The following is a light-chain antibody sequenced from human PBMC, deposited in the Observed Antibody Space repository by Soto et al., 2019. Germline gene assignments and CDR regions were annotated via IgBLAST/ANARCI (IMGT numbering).Light chain of an antibody. CDR2: DAS. CDR3: QQRSDWPWT. Sequence: EFVLTQSPGTLSLSPGERATLSCRASETVRNNYLAWYQQKPGQAPRLLIYDASNRATGIPARFSGGGSGTDFTLTISNLEPEDFAVYYCQQRSDWPWTFGQGTKVDIK. J-gene: IGKJ1*01. V-gene: IGKV3-11*01. CDR1: ETVRNNY.